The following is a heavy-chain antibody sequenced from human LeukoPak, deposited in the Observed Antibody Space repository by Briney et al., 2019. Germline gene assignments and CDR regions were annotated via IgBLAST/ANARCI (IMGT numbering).Heavy chain of an antibody. CDR3: ARDLRYFDWSPPSPSRGYYGMDV. V-gene: IGHV1-18*04. Sequence: GASVKVSCKASGYTFTSHGISWVRQAPGQGLEWMGWISVYNGKTMYAEKFQGRVTMTTDTSTSEAYMELRSLTSDDTAVYYCARDLRYFDWSPPSPSRGYYGMDVWGTGTTVTVSS. D-gene: IGHD3-9*01. CDR1: GYTFTSHG. CDR2: ISVYNGKT. J-gene: IGHJ6*04.